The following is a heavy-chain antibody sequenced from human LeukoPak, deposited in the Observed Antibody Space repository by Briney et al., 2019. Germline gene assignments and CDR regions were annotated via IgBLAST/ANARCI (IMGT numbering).Heavy chain of an antibody. J-gene: IGHJ4*02. V-gene: IGHV4-39*07. D-gene: IGHD5-18*01. CDR1: AGSISSSSYY. CDR2: IYYSGST. CDR3: ARDRGYSYAFDY. Sequence: PSETLSLTCTVSAGSISSSSYYWGWIRHPPGKGLEWIGSIYYSGSTYYNPSLKSRVTISVDTSKNQSSLKLNSVTAADTAVYYCARDRGYSYAFDYWGQGTLVTVSS.